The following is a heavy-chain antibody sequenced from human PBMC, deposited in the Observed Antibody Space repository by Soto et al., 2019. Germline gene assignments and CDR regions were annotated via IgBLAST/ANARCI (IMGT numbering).Heavy chain of an antibody. D-gene: IGHD3-22*01. J-gene: IGHJ6*02. CDR2: IIPIFGTA. CDR1: GGTFSSYA. V-gene: IGHV1-69*01. Sequence: QVQLVQSGAEVKKPGSSVKVSCKASGGTFSSYAISWVRQAPGQGLEWMGGIIPIFGTANYAQKFQGRVTITADESTSTAYMELSSLRSEDTAVYYCARDGYYYDSSGYYYLDYYGMDVWGQGTTVTVSS. CDR3: ARDGYYYDSSGYYYLDYYGMDV.